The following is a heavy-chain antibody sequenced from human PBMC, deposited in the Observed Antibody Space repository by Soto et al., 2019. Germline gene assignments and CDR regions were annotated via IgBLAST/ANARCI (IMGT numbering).Heavy chain of an antibody. CDR1: GGSFSGYY. CDR2: INHGGRT. CDR3: ARGRTGMDV. J-gene: IGHJ6*02. Sequence: SETLSLTCAVYGGSFSGYYWSWIRQPPGKGLEWIGEINHGGRTNYSPSLKSRLTISVDTSKNQFSLKLTSVTAADTAVYYCARGRTGMDVWGQGTTVTVSS. V-gene: IGHV4-34*01.